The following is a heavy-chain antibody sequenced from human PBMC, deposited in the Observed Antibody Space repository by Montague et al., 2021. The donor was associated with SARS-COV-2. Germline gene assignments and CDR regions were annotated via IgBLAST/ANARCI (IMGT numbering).Heavy chain of an antibody. V-gene: IGHV2-5*02. CDR1: GLSFTTSAVG. CDR3: ERGDLVASDLFDY. Sequence: PALVKPTQTPTLTCTFYGLSFTTSAVGVGWIRQPPGKDLEWLAIVYWDDEKSYSSSLKSRLTITKDTSKKKMVLKLTNMDPVDTATYYCERGDLVASDLFDYLGQGALVPVSA. CDR2: VYWDDEK. J-gene: IGHJ4*02. D-gene: IGHD3-10*01.